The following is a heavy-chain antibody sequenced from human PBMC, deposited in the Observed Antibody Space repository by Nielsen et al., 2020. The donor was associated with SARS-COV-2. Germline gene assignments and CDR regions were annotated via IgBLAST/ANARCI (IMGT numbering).Heavy chain of an antibody. CDR2: INHSGST. Sequence: SETLSLTCAVYGGSFSGYYWSWIRQSPGKGLEWIGEINHSGSTNYNPSLKSRVTISVDTSKNQFSLKLSSVTAADTAVYYCARDCSCGLGSSPSYYFDYWGQGTLVTVSS. D-gene: IGHD7-27*01. CDR1: GGSFSGYY. CDR3: ARDCSCGLGSSPSYYFDY. V-gene: IGHV4-34*01. J-gene: IGHJ4*02.